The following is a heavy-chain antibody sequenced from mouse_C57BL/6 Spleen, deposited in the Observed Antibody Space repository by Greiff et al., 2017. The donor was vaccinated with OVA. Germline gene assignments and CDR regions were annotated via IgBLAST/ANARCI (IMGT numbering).Heavy chain of an antibody. CDR2: ISDGGSYT. J-gene: IGHJ3*01. CDR1: GFTFSSYA. V-gene: IGHV5-4*03. D-gene: IGHD4-1*01. CDR3: ARGRTGTWFAY. Sequence: EVNLVESGGGLVKPGGSLKLSCAASGFTFSSYAMSWVRQTPEKRLEWVATISDGGSYTYYPDNVKGRFTISRDNAKNNLYLQMSHLKSEDTAMYYCARGRTGTWFAYWGQGTLVTVSA.